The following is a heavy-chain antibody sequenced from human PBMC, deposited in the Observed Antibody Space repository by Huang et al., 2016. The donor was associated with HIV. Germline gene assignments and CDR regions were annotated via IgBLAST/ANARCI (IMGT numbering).Heavy chain of an antibody. V-gene: IGHV4-39*01. CDR1: GGSIRSSDYH. CDR2: IYYKGST. CDR3: ARHREGPVAYYSGWGSHLNYMDV. Sequence: QLLLQESGPGLVKPSEALALTCAVSGGSIRSSDYHWGWIRQPPGKGLGGIGSIYYKGSTHYRPSLKSRVTIAVDTAKNRFFLNLTSMTAAETAVYYCARHREGPVAYYSGWGSHLNYMDVWGRGRTVVVSS. J-gene: IGHJ6*03. D-gene: IGHD3-10*01.